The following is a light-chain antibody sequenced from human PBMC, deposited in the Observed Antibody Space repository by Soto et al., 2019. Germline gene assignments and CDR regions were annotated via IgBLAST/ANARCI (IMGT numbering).Light chain of an antibody. CDR2: DAS. V-gene: IGKV1-33*01. J-gene: IGKJ5*01. CDR3: QQSDSLPIT. Sequence: DIPMTQSPSSLSASVSDRVTITCRASQDISNYLNWYQQRPGKAPKLLIYDASNLERGVPSRFSGTRSGTHFTFAITSLQPEDVATYYCQQSDSLPITFGQGTRLEI. CDR1: QDISNY.